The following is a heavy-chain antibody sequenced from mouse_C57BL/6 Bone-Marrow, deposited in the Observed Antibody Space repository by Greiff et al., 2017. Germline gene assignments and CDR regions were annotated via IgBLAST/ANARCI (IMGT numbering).Heavy chain of an antibody. V-gene: IGHV5-6*02. Sequence: EVNLVESGGDLVKPGGSLKLSCAVSGFTFSSYGMSWVRQTPDKRLEWVATISSGGSYTYYPDSVKGRFTISRDNAKNTLYLQMSSLKSEDTALYYCARRFYFHYWRQGTTRTFS. J-gene: IGHJ2*01. CDR3: ARRFYFHY. CDR2: ISSGGSYT. CDR1: GFTFSSYG.